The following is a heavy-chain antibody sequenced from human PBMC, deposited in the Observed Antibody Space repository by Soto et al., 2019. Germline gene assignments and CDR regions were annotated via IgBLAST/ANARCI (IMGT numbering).Heavy chain of an antibody. CDR1: GGTFRSYA. D-gene: IGHD3-22*01. CDR2: IIPIFGTA. Sequence: QVQLVQSGAEVKKPGSSVKVSCKASGGTFRSYAISWVRQAPGHGLEWMGGIIPIFGTANYAQKFQGRVTITADESTSTAYMELSSLRSEDTAVYYCAAGYYDSSGYYYVAYWGQGTLVTVSS. J-gene: IGHJ4*02. V-gene: IGHV1-69*01. CDR3: AAGYYDSSGYYYVAY.